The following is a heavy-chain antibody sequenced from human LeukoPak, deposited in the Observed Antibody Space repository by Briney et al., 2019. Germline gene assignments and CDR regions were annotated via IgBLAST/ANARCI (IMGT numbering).Heavy chain of an antibody. CDR3: ARDLAAADFYYYYYGMDV. V-gene: IGHV3-30-3*01. J-gene: IGHJ6*02. D-gene: IGHD6-13*01. Sequence: GGSLRLSCAASGFTFSSYAMHWVRQAPGKGLEWVAVISYDGSNKYYADSVKGRFTISRDNSKNTLYLQMNSLRAEDTAVYYCARDLAAADFYYYYYGMDVWGQGTTVTVSS. CDR1: GFTFSSYA. CDR2: ISYDGSNK.